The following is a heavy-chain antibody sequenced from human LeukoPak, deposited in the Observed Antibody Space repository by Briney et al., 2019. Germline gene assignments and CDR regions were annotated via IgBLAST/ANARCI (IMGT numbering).Heavy chain of an antibody. CDR1: GYTFTSYY. CDR2: INPSGGST. CDR3: ARVGSRITIFGVVIRANWFDP. Sequence: ASVKVSCKASGYTFTSYYMHWVRQAPGQGLEWMGIINPSGGSTSYAQKFQGRVTMTRDTSTSTVYMELSSLRSEDTAVYYCARVGSRITIFGVVIRANWFDPWGQGTLVTVSS. D-gene: IGHD3-3*01. J-gene: IGHJ5*02. V-gene: IGHV1-46*01.